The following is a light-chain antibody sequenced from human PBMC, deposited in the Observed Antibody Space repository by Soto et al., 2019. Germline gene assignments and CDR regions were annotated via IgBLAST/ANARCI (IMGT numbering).Light chain of an antibody. Sequence: QSVLTQPPSVSGAPGQRVTISCTGSSSNIGAGYDVHWYQQLPGTAPKLLIYGNSNRPSGVPDRFSGSKSGTSASLAITGLQAEYEADYYCQSYDSSLSVYVFGIGTKVTVL. CDR2: GNS. J-gene: IGLJ1*01. CDR3: QSYDSSLSVYV. V-gene: IGLV1-40*01. CDR1: SSNIGAGYD.